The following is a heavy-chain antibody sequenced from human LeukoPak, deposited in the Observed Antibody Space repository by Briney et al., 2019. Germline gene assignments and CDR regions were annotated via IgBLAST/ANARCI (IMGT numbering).Heavy chain of an antibody. Sequence: GGSLRLSCAASGFTFSDYYMSWIRQAPGKGLEWVSYISSSGSTIYYADSVKGRFTISRDNAKNSLYLQMNSLRAEDTAVYYCAREAYYDSSGYYYQNAFDIWGQGTMVTVSS. CDR1: GFTFSDYY. D-gene: IGHD3-22*01. V-gene: IGHV3-11*04. CDR2: ISSSGSTI. CDR3: AREAYYDSSGYYYQNAFDI. J-gene: IGHJ3*02.